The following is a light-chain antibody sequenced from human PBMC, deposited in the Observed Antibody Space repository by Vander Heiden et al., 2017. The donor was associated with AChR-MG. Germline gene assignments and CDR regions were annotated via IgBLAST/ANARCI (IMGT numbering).Light chain of an antibody. CDR2: AAC. J-gene: IGKJ4*01. CDR3: QQYYSFPLT. Sequence: VIWMTQSPSLLSASTGDRVTISCRMSQGLSSYLAWYQKTRGEATHLLFYAACTSQSGVQWRCSGSGSGTDFTITISWLQYEDLANYYCQQYYSFPLTFGGGTQVEIK. CDR1: QGLSSY. V-gene: IGKV1D-8*01.